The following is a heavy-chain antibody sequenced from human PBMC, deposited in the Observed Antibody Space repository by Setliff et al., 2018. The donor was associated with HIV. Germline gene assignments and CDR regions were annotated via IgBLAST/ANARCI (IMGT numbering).Heavy chain of an antibody. J-gene: IGHJ6*03. Sequence: PSETLSLTCTVSNGSISSGTFYWNWIRQPAGKGLEWIGRINTSGSTNYNPSLKSRVTISVDKSQNQFSLRLSSVTAADTAVYYCARHRGMPGTTWYNHYMDVWGTGATVTVSS. CDR3: ARHRGMPGTTWYNHYMDV. D-gene: IGHD1-7*01. CDR1: NGSISSGTFY. V-gene: IGHV4-61*02. CDR2: INTSGST.